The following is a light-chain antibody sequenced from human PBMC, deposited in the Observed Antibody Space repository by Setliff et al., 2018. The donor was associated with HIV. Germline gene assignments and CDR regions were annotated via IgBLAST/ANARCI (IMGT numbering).Light chain of an antibody. Sequence: QSVLAQPPSVSGSPGQSVTISCTGTSSDVGSYNRVSWYQQPPGTAPKLMIYEVNNRPSGVPDRFSGSKSANTASLTISGLQAEDEADYYCCSYAGSYTFYVFGTGTKVTVL. J-gene: IGLJ1*01. CDR1: SSDVGSYNR. CDR3: CSYAGSYTFYV. CDR2: EVN. V-gene: IGLV2-18*02.